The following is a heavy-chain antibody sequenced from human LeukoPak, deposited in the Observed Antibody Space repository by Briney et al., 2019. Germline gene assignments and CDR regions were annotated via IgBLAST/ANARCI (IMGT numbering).Heavy chain of an antibody. CDR2: INHSGST. CDR1: GGSFSGYY. D-gene: IGHD5-18*01. CDR3: AATYSYGYDIPSGYFDY. V-gene: IGHV4-34*01. J-gene: IGHJ4*02. Sequence: PSETLPLTCAVYGGSFSGYYWSWIRQPPGKGLEWIGEINHSGSTNYNPSLKSRVTISVDTSKNQFSLKLSSVTAADTAVYYCAATYSYGYDIPSGYFDYWGQGTLVTVSS.